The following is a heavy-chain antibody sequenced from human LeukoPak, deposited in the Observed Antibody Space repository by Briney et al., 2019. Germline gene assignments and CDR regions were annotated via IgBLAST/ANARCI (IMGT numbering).Heavy chain of an antibody. CDR1: GFIFSDHY. Sequence: GGSLRLSCAASGFIFSDHYMDWVRQAPGKGLEWVSSITSSSSYIYYADSVKGRFTISRDDAKNSLYLQMNSLRAEDTAVYYCARTEGPSYRGSGSLHYYYYYMDVWGKGTTVTVSS. J-gene: IGHJ6*03. D-gene: IGHD3-10*01. CDR2: ITSSSSYI. CDR3: ARTEGPSYRGSGSLHYYYYYMDV. V-gene: IGHV3-21*01.